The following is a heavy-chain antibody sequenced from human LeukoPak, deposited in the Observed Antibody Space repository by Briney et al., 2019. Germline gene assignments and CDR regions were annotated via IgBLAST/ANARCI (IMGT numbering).Heavy chain of an antibody. Sequence: GIINPSGGSTSYAQKFQGRVTMTRDTSTSTVYMELSSLRSEDTAVYYCARGEDSSGPYFDYWGQGTLVTVSS. J-gene: IGHJ4*02. V-gene: IGHV1-46*01. CDR3: ARGEDSSGPYFDY. CDR2: INPSGGST. D-gene: IGHD3-22*01.